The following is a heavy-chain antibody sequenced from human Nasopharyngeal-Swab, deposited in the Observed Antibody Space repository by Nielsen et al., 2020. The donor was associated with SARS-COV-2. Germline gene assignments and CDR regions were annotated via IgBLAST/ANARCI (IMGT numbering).Heavy chain of an antibody. CDR2: INNDGSST. D-gene: IGHD1-26*01. V-gene: IGHV3-74*01. Sequence: GESLKISCAASGFTFSSYWMHWVRQAPGKGLVWVSSINNDGSSTSYAESVKGRFTISRDNAKNTLYLQMNSLRAEDTAVYYCSREGTQWELLDAFDIWGQGTMVTVSS. CDR3: SREGTQWELLDAFDI. J-gene: IGHJ3*02. CDR1: GFTFSSYW.